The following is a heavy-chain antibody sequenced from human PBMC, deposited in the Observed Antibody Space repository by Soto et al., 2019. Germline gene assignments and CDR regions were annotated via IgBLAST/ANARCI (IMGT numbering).Heavy chain of an antibody. D-gene: IGHD3-10*01. CDR2: ITSSGDSV. CDR1: GFIFNKFY. Sequence: GGSLRLSCVASGFIFNKFYMTWIRQAPGKGLEWVSYITSSGDSVYYADSVKGRFTISRDNAKRSLYLQMSSLRVEDTAVYYCARYGCESAVYWGQGTLVTVSS. J-gene: IGHJ4*02. V-gene: IGHV3-11*01. CDR3: ARYGCESAVY.